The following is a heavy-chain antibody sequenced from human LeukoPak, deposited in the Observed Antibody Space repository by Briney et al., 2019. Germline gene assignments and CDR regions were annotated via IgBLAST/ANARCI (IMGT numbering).Heavy chain of an antibody. Sequence: GGSLRLSCSASGFTFSSYAIHWVRQAPGKGLEYVSAISSNGGSTYYADSVKGRFTISRDNSKNTLYLQMSSLRAEDTAVYYCVKGMDIAMVSAFDYWGQGTLVTVSS. CDR3: VKGMDIAMVSAFDY. V-gene: IGHV3-64D*09. CDR2: ISSNGGST. CDR1: GFTFSSYA. D-gene: IGHD5-18*01. J-gene: IGHJ4*02.